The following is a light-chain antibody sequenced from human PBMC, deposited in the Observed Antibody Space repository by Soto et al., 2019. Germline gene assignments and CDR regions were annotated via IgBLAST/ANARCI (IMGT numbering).Light chain of an antibody. Sequence: QSALTQPRSVSGSPGQSVTISCTGTSSDVGGYNYVSWYQQQPGKAPKLMIYDVSKRPSGVPDRFSGSKSGNTASLTISGLQADDEADYYCCSYAGSYTGVFGGGTKVTVL. J-gene: IGLJ2*01. CDR2: DVS. V-gene: IGLV2-11*01. CDR1: SSDVGGYNY. CDR3: CSYAGSYTGV.